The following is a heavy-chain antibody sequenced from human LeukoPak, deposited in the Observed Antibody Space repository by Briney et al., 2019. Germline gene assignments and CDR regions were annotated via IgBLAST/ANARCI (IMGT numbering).Heavy chain of an antibody. J-gene: IGHJ4*02. CDR3: AREGIAAAGKYYFDY. V-gene: IGHV1-69*13. CDR2: ITPLFGTA. CDR1: GGTFSKYS. D-gene: IGHD6-13*01. Sequence: ASVTVSCKASGGTFSKYSISWVRQRPGQGLEWMGGITPLFGTANYAQKFQGRVTITADESTSTAYMELSSLRSEDTAVYYCAREGIAAAGKYYFDYWGQGTLVTVSS.